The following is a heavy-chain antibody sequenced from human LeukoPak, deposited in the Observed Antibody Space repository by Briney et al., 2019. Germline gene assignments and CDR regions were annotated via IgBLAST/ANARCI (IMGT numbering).Heavy chain of an antibody. CDR1: GFTFSSYA. CDR2: ISYDGSNK. Sequence: PGRSLRLSCAASGFTFSSYAMHWVRQAPGKGLEWVADISYDGSNKYYADSVKGRFTISRDNSKNTLYLQMNSLRAEDTAVYYCARVEGSAAGPGDAFDIWGQGTMVTVSS. J-gene: IGHJ3*02. V-gene: IGHV3-30-3*01. CDR3: ARVEGSAAGPGDAFDI. D-gene: IGHD6-13*01.